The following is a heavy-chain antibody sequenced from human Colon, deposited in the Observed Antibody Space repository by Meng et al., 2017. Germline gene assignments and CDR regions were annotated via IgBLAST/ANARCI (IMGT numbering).Heavy chain of an antibody. Sequence: QVRLVQSGTGVKKPGASVKLSCKTSGFTFTTYAIQWVRQAPGQRPQWLGWISVGNGNTKYSQHFQDRVIITRDTSASTAYMELSSLKSEDTAVYYCARDLYGSGRFDYWGQGTLVTVSS. CDR2: ISVGNGNT. CDR3: ARDLYGSGRFDY. J-gene: IGHJ4*02. V-gene: IGHV1-3*01. D-gene: IGHD3-10*01. CDR1: GFTFTTYA.